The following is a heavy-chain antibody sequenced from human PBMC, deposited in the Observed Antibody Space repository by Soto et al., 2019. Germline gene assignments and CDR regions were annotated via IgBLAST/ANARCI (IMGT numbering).Heavy chain of an antibody. CDR1: GGTFSSYA. D-gene: IGHD2-15*01. CDR2: IIPIFGTA. Sequence: SVKVSCKASGGTFSSYAISWVRQAPGQGLEWMGGIIPIFGTANYAQKFQGRVTITADKSTSTAYMELSSLRSEDTAVYYCATANRKYCSGGSCSLRLGNWGERSLVTVSS. V-gene: IGHV1-69*06. J-gene: IGHJ4*02. CDR3: ATANRKYCSGGSCSLRLGN.